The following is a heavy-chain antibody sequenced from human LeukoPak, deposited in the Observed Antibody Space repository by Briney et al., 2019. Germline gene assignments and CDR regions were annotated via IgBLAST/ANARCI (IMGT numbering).Heavy chain of an antibody. CDR3: ARDTAYDSSGYAFDY. J-gene: IGHJ4*02. CDR1: GYTFSSYG. D-gene: IGHD3-22*01. CDR2: IWYDGSNK. V-gene: IGHV3-33*01. Sequence: GGSLRLSCAASGYTFSSYGMHWVCQAPGKGLEWVAVIWYDGSNKYYADSVKGRFTISRDNSKNTLYLQMNSLRAEDTAVYYCARDTAYDSSGYAFDYWGQGTLVTVSS.